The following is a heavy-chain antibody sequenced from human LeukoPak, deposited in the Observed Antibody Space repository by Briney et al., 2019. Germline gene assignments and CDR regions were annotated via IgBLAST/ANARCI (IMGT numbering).Heavy chain of an antibody. J-gene: IGHJ6*03. CDR1: GYTFTSYD. V-gene: IGHV1-8*01. Sequence: ASVKVSCKASGYTFTSYDINWVRQATGQGLEWMGWMNPNSGNTGYAQKFQGRVTMTRNTSISTAYMELSSLRSEDTAVYYCARAVRAKNYDFWSGSTNTYYYYYMDVWGKGTTVTVSS. CDR2: MNPNSGNT. CDR3: ARAVRAKNYDFWSGSTNTYYYYYMDV. D-gene: IGHD3-3*01.